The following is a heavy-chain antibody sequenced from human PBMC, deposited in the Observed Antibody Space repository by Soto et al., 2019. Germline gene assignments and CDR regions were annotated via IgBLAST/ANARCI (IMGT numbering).Heavy chain of an antibody. CDR2: INPNSGGT. D-gene: IGHD4-4*01. J-gene: IGHJ6*02. CDR3: AHSLRYYYGMDV. Sequence: ASVKVSCKASGYTFTGYYMHWVRQAPGQGLEWMGWINPNSGGTNYAQKFQGWVTMTRGTSISTAYMELSRLRSDDTAVYYCAHSLRYYYGMDVWGQGTTVTVSS. CDR1: GYTFTGYY. V-gene: IGHV1-2*04.